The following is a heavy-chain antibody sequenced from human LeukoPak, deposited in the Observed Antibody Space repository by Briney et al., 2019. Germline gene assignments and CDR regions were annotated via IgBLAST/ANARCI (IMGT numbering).Heavy chain of an antibody. CDR3: ASWAGAADGFSGPFDY. Sequence: GGSLRLSCAASGFTFGSYGMNWVRQAPGKGLEWISYIGSSSSATYYADSVKGRFTISRDNAKNSLYLQMNSLRAEDTAIYYCASWAGAADGFSGPFDYWGQGTLVTVSS. V-gene: IGHV3-48*01. CDR1: GFTFGSYG. CDR2: IGSSSSAT. D-gene: IGHD6-13*01. J-gene: IGHJ4*02.